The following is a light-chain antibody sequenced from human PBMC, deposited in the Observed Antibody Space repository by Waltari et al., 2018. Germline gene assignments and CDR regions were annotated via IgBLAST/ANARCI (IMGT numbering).Light chain of an antibody. CDR1: SSDVGGYHY. CDR3: SSYTSSSIL. V-gene: IGLV2-14*01. J-gene: IGLJ2*01. CDR2: DVS. Sequence: QTALTQPAPVSGSPGQSITISCTGTSSDVGGYHYVSWYQQHPGKAPKLMIYDVSKPPSGVSNRFSGSKSGNTASLTISGLQAEDEADYYCSSYTSSSILFGGGTKLTVL.